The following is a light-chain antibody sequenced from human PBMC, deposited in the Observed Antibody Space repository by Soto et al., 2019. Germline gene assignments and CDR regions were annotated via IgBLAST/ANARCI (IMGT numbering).Light chain of an antibody. Sequence: SPGTLSLSPGERATLSCRASQSVSSSYLAWYQQKPGQAPRLLIYGASSRATGIPDRFSGSGSGTDFTLTISRLEPEDFAVYYYQQYGSSPPITLGQVTRLEIK. J-gene: IGKJ5*01. CDR3: QQYGSSPPIT. V-gene: IGKV3-20*01. CDR2: GAS. CDR1: QSVSSSY.